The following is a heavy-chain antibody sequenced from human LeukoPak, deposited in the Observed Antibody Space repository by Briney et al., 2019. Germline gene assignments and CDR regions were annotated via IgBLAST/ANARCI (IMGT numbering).Heavy chain of an antibody. CDR3: ARLGTCSGGHCLPDY. D-gene: IGHD2-15*01. J-gene: IGHJ4*02. V-gene: IGHV4-59*01. CDR2: IHYSGKT. Sequence: KASETLSLTCTVSGGSISSYCWSWIRQPPGKGLESIGYIHYSGKTDYNPSLKSRVTISVDTSKNQFSLKLTSVTAADTPVYYCARLGTCSGGHCLPDYWGQGTLVTVSS. CDR1: GGSISSYC.